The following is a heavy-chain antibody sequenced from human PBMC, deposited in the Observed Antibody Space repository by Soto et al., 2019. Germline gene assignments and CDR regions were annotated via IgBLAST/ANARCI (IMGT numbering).Heavy chain of an antibody. CDR3: ARDSVGLSGMDV. CDR1: GGSFSSYA. V-gene: IGHV1-69*12. Sequence: QVQLVQSGAEVKKPRSSVKVSCKASGGSFSSYAISWVRQAPGQGLEWMGGIIPIFGTANYAQKFQGRVTITADESTSTAYMELSSMSSEDTAVYYCARDSVGLSGMDVWGQGTTVTVSS. D-gene: IGHD2-15*01. J-gene: IGHJ6*02. CDR2: IIPIFGTA.